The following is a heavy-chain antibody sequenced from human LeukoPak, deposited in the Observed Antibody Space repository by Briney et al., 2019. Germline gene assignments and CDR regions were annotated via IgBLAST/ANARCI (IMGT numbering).Heavy chain of an antibody. V-gene: IGHV3-30*18. D-gene: IGHD3-22*01. CDR1: GFTFSGYG. Sequence: GGSLRLACAASGFTFSGYGMHWVRQAPGKGLEWVAVISYDGSNKYYADSVKGRFTISRDNSKNTLYLQMNSLRAEDTAVYYCANGVDYYDSSGGVDYWGQGTLVTVSS. J-gene: IGHJ4*02. CDR2: ISYDGSNK. CDR3: ANGVDYYDSSGGVDY.